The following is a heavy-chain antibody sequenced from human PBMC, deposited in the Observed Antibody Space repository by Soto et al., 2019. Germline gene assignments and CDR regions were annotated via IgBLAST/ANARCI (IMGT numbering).Heavy chain of an antibody. J-gene: IGHJ4*02. CDR1: GFIFSDSA. CDR3: TRGIDVWSGYPSYYLDY. D-gene: IGHD3-3*01. V-gene: IGHV3-73*01. Sequence: HPGGSLRLSCAASGFIFSDSALHWVRQASGKGLEWVGRIRRKANNYATTYAASVEGRFAISRDDSKNTAYLQMNSLKTEDTAIYYCTRGIDVWSGYPSYYLDYWGQGPLVTVSS. CDR2: IRRKANNYAT.